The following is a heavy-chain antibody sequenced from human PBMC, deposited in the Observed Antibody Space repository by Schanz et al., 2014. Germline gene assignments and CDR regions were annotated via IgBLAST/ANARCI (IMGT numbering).Heavy chain of an antibody. CDR3: TPSTPAYTSTWSTYYFDY. CDR2: ISGSGGDT. D-gene: IGHD6-13*01. V-gene: IGHV3-23*04. CDR1: GFTFSTYA. J-gene: IGHJ4*02. Sequence: EVQLVESGGGLVQPGGSLRLSCAASGFTFSTYAMNWVRQAPGKGLEWVSGISGSGGDTYYVDSVKGRLTVSRDNSENKMYLQMNSLRAEDTAIYSCTPSTPAYTSTWSTYYFDYWGQGTLVTVSS.